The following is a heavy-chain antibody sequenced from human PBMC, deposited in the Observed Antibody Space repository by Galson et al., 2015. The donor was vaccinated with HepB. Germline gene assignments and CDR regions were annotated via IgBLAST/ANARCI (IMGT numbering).Heavy chain of an antibody. J-gene: IGHJ4*02. CDR1: GFTFNSYA. D-gene: IGHD5-12*01. Sequence: SLRLSCAASGFTFNSYAMHWVRTAPGKGLQWVAVITYDGTNKFYASSVKGRFTISRDNSGNTLFLHMNSLRPEDTALYYCVKGGGYSAIRGRGGFDSGGQGALVTVSS. V-gene: IGHV3-30*04. CDR2: ITYDGTNK. CDR3: VKGGGYSAIRGRGGFDS.